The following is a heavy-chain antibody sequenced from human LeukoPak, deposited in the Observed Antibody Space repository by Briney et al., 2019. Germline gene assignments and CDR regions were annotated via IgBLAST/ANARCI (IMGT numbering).Heavy chain of an antibody. J-gene: IGHJ2*01. CDR3: AKTTVVTGYWYFDL. Sequence: AGGSLRLSCAASGFTFRSYSMHWVRQAPGKGLEWLSFISTSSSTIYYADSVKGRFTISRDNAKSSLYLQMNSLRDEDTAVYYCAKTTVVTGYWYFDLWGRGTLVTVSS. V-gene: IGHV3-48*02. CDR2: ISTSSSTI. D-gene: IGHD4-23*01. CDR1: GFTFRSYS.